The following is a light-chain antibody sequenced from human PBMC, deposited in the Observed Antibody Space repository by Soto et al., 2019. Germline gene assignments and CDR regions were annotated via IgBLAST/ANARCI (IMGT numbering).Light chain of an antibody. CDR3: QQLISYPIT. CDR2: AAS. V-gene: IGKV1-9*01. CDR1: QGISSY. Sequence: IQLSQSQSSLSASVGDRVTITCRASQGISSYLAWYQQKPGKAPKLLISAASTLQSGVPSRFSGSGSGTEFTLTISSLQPGDFAAYYCQQLISYPITFGQGTRLEIK. J-gene: IGKJ5*01.